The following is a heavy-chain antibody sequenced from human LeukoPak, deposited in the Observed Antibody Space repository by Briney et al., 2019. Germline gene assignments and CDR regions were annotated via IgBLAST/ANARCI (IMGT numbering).Heavy chain of an antibody. CDR3: ASLGYGWAAWFDP. Sequence: SETLSLTCTVSGGSISSYYWSWIRQPPGKGLEWIGYIYYSGSTNYNPSLKSRVTISVDTSKNQFSLKLSSVTAADTAVYYCASLGYGWAAWFDPWGQGTLVTVSS. D-gene: IGHD5-18*01. V-gene: IGHV4-59*01. CDR1: GGSISSYY. J-gene: IGHJ5*02. CDR2: IYYSGST.